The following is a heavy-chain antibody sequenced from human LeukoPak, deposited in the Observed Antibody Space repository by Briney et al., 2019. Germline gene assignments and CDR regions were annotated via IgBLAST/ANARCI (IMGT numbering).Heavy chain of an antibody. V-gene: IGHV4-59*01. D-gene: IGHD3-16*01. CDR2: IYYSGST. J-gene: IGHJ3*02. CDR1: GGSLSTYY. CDR3: ARALRLGAFDI. Sequence: SETLSLTCTVSGGSLSTYYWSWIRQPPGKGLEWMGYIYYSGSTNYNPSLKSRVTMSVDTSMNQFSLKLSSVTAADTAVYYCARALRLGAFDIWGQGTMVTVSS.